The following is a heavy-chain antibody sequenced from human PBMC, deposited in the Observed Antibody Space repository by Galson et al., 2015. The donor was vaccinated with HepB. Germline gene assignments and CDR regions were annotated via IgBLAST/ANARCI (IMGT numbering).Heavy chain of an antibody. J-gene: IGHJ6*03. CDR2: IIPILGIA. Sequence: SVKVSCKASGGTFSSYTISWVRQAPGQGLEWMGRIIPILGIANYAQKFQGRVTITADKSTSTAYMELSSLRSEDTAVYYCAREAGVGAMSYYYYYMDVWGKGTTVTVSS. D-gene: IGHD1-26*01. CDR3: AREAGVGAMSYYYYYMDV. V-gene: IGHV1-69*04. CDR1: GGTFSSYT.